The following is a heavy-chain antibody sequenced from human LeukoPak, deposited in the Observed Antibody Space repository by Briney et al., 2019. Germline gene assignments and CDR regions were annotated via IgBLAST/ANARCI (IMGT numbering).Heavy chain of an antibody. Sequence: SETLSLTCAVSGYSISSGYYWGWIRQPPGEGLEWIGSIYHSGSTYYNPSLKSRVTISVDTSKNQLSLKLSSVTAADTAVYYCAREPIQYSSGWVWGQGTLVTVSS. J-gene: IGHJ4*02. CDR2: IYHSGST. CDR3: AREPIQYSSGWV. V-gene: IGHV4-38-2*02. D-gene: IGHD6-19*01. CDR1: GYSISSGYY.